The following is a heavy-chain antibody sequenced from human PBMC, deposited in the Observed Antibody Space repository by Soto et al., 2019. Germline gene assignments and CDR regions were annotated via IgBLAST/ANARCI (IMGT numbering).Heavy chain of an antibody. V-gene: IGHV3-9*01. J-gene: IGHJ6*02. D-gene: IGHD3-16*01. CDR2: ISWNSDNI. CDR3: AKDLGEGGSAYYGMDV. Sequence: EVKLVESGGGLVQPGGSLRLSCVARLTFDEYAMHWVRQSSGQGLEWVAGISWNSDNIDYADSVKGRFTISRDNGKNSLFLQMNSLRAEDTALYYCAKDLGEGGSAYYGMDVWGQGTTVTVSS. CDR1: RLTFDEYA.